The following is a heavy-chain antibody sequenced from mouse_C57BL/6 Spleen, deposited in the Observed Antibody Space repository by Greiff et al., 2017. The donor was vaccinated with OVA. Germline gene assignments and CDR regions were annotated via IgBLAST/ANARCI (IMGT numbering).Heavy chain of an antibody. CDR2: IDPSDSYT. J-gene: IGHJ2*01. CDR3: ARGTVTTAYYFDY. CDR1: GYTFTSYW. V-gene: IGHV1-59*01. D-gene: IGHD1-2*01. Sequence: QVQLQQPGAELVRPGTSVKLSCKASGYTFTSYWMHWVKQRPGQGLEWIGVIDPSDSYTNYNQKFKGKATLTVDTSSSTAYMQLSSLTSEDSAVYYCARGTVTTAYYFDYWGQGTTLAVSS.